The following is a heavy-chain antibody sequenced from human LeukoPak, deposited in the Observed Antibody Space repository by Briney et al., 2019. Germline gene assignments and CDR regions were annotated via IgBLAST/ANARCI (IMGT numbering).Heavy chain of an antibody. Sequence: GGSLRLSCVVSGLTVSTNYMSWVRQAPGKGLEWVSVFYSGGNTYYADSVKGRFTISRDTSKNTLYLQMDSLRAEDTAVYYCARDIYFDRTGYYYSDNWGQGTLVTVSS. CDR2: FYSGGNT. V-gene: IGHV3-53*01. D-gene: IGHD3-22*01. CDR3: ARDIYFDRTGYYYSDN. CDR1: GLTVSTNY. J-gene: IGHJ4*02.